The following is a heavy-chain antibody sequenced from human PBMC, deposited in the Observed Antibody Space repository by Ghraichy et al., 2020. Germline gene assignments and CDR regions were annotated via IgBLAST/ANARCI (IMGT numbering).Heavy chain of an antibody. CDR1: GFTFSSYG. Sequence: LNISCAASGFTFSSYGMHWVRQAPGKGLEWVAVISYDGSNKYYADSVKGRFTISRDNSKNTLYLQMNSLRAEDTAVYYCANSELDSASFDYWGQGTLVTVSS. D-gene: IGHD1-7*01. J-gene: IGHJ4*02. CDR2: ISYDGSNK. V-gene: IGHV3-30*18. CDR3: ANSELDSASFDY.